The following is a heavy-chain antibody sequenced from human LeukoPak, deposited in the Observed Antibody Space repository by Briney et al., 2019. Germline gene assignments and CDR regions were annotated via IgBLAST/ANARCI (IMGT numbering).Heavy chain of an antibody. CDR3: ARVAVTEYYYYYYMDV. CDR1: GFIFVDYS. CDR2: ISWNSGSI. D-gene: IGHD2-21*02. V-gene: IGHV3-9*01. Sequence: GASLRLSCAPSGFIFVDYSMHWVRQAPGKGLEWVSGISWNSGSIGYADSVKGRFTISRDNAKNSLYPQMNSLRAEDTAVYYCARVAVTEYYYYYYMDVWGKGTTVTVSS. J-gene: IGHJ6*03.